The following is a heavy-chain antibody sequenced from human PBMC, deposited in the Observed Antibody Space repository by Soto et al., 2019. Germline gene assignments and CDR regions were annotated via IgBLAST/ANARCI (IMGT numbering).Heavy chain of an antibody. CDR3: AKVISTIGSKQWLAQTKHQALDY. D-gene: IGHD6-19*01. Sequence: GASVKVSCKASGYNFNGYYIHWVRQASGQGLEWMGWMNPNTGGANYAQKFQGKVIMTTDTSISTAYLELRSLTSDDTAVYYCAKVISTIGSKQWLAQTKHQALDYWGQGTLVTVSS. J-gene: IGHJ4*02. V-gene: IGHV1-2*02. CDR1: GYNFNGYY. CDR2: MNPNTGGA.